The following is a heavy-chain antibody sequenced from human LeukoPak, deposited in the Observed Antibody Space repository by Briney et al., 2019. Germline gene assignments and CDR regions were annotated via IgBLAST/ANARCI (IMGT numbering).Heavy chain of an antibody. J-gene: IGHJ3*02. V-gene: IGHV1-18*01. D-gene: IGHD6-25*01. CDR2: ISAYNGNT. Sequence: GASVKVSCKASGYTFTSYGISWVRQAPGQGLECMGWISAYNGNTNYAQKLQGRVTMTTDTSTSTAYMELRSLRSDDTAVYYCARDLRLRATDAFDIWGQGTMVTVSS. CDR1: GYTFTSYG. CDR3: ARDLRLRATDAFDI.